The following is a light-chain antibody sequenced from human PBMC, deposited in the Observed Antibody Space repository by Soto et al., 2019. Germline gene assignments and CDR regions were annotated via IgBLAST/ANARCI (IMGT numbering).Light chain of an antibody. V-gene: IGKV1-5*01. CDR1: QSISSW. Sequence: DITMTEPTSTLAASVVGRVTSSYRASQSISSWWAWYQQKPGKAPKLLIYAASTLQRGVPSRFSGSGSGTDFTLTISSLQSEDFATYFFQQLNSYPITFGQGTQLEI. CDR2: AAS. J-gene: IGKJ5*01. CDR3: QQLNSYPIT.